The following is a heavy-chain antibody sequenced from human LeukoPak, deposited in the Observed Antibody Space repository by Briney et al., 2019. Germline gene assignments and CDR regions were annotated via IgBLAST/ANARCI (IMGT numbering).Heavy chain of an antibody. V-gene: IGHV3-7*03. CDR1: GFAFSTYW. CDR3: AKDLSSAITSALVLDV. D-gene: IGHD3-22*01. CDR2: IKQDGSEK. Sequence: GGSLRLSCAASGFAFSTYWMSWVRQAPGKGLEWVANIKQDGSEKHYVDSVKGRFTISRDNVKNVLYLQMNSLRPEDTALYYCAKDLSSAITSALVLDVWGQGTTV. J-gene: IGHJ6*02.